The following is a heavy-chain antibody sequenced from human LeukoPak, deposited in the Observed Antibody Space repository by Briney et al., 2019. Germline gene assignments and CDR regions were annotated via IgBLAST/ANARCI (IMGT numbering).Heavy chain of an antibody. Sequence: PSETLSLTCTVSGGSVSSYYWSWIRQPPGKGLEWIGYIYYTGSTNYNPSLKSRVTISVDTSKNQFSLKLSSVTAADTAVYYCARERTMIVVVTPDAFDIWGQGAMVTVSS. CDR1: GGSVSSYY. J-gene: IGHJ3*02. V-gene: IGHV4-59*02. CDR2: IYYTGST. D-gene: IGHD3-22*01. CDR3: ARERTMIVVVTPDAFDI.